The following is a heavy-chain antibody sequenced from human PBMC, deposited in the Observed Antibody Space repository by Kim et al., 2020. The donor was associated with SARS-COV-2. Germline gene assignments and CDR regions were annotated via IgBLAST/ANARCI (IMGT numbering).Heavy chain of an antibody. J-gene: IGHJ5*02. CDR1: GYTFTSYG. CDR2: ISAYNGNT. CDR3: AREGDFYYGSGSFDP. V-gene: IGHV1-18*01. D-gene: IGHD3-10*01. Sequence: ASVKVSCKASGYTFTSYGISWVRQAPGQGLEWMGWISAYNGNTNYAQKLQGRVTMTTDTSTSTAYMELRSLRSDDTAVYYCAREGDFYYGSGSFDPWGQGTLVTVSS.